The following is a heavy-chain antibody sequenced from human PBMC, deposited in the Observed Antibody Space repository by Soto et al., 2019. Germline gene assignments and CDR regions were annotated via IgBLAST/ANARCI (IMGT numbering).Heavy chain of an antibody. Sequence: ASETLSLTCTVSGGSISSYYWSWIRQPPGKGLEWIGYIYYSGSTNYNPSLKSRVTISVDTSKNQFSLKLSSVTAADTAVYYCAREGFTIFGVVLRGMDVWGQGTTVTVSS. CDR2: IYYSGST. D-gene: IGHD3-3*01. CDR3: AREGFTIFGVVLRGMDV. J-gene: IGHJ6*02. CDR1: GGSISSYY. V-gene: IGHV4-59*01.